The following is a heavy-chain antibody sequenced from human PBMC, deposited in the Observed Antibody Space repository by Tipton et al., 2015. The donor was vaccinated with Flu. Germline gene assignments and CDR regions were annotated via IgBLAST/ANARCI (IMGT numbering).Heavy chain of an antibody. CDR2: MYTSGST. J-gene: IGHJ4*02. Sequence: TLSLTCTVSGGSMSSYYWAWIRQPAGKGLEWIGRMYTSGSTKYNPSLASRVTLSVDTSNNHFYLKLRSVTAADTAVYYCARGSGSGTYPIFDLWGQGILATVSS. D-gene: IGHD3-10*01. CDR1: GGSMSSYY. V-gene: IGHV4-4*07. CDR3: ARGSGSGTYPIFDL.